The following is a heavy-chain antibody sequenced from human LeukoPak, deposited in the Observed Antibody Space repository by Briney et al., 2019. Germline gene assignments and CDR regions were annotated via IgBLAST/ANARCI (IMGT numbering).Heavy chain of an antibody. CDR2: IKSKTDGGTT. CDR1: GFTLSNVW. V-gene: IGHV3-15*01. CDR3: AAVDFDY. Sequence: PGGSLRLSCAASGFTLSNVWMTWVRQAPGKGLEWVGRIKSKTDGGTTDYAAPVKDRFTISRDDSKNTVYLQMNSLKTEDTAVYYCAAVDFDYWGQGTLVTVSS. D-gene: IGHD4-23*01. J-gene: IGHJ4*02.